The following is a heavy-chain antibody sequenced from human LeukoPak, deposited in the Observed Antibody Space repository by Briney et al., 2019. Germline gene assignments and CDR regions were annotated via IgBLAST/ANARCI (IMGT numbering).Heavy chain of an antibody. CDR2: ISAYNGNT. CDR1: GYTFTSYG. CDR3: ARDRYSGYDYFDY. J-gene: IGHJ4*02. Sequence: ASVKVSCKASGYTFTSYGISWVRQAPGHGLEWMGWISAYNGNTHYVQKLQGRVTMTTDTSTSTAYMELSSLTSEDTAVYYCARDRYSGYDYFDYWGQGTLVTVSS. V-gene: IGHV1-18*01. D-gene: IGHD5-12*01.